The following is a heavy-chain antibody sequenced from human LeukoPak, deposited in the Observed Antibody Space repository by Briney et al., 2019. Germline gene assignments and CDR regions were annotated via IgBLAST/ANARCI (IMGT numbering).Heavy chain of an antibody. J-gene: IGHJ3*02. CDR3: ARDLTVATRNAFDI. D-gene: IGHD5-12*01. CDR2: IYTSGST. CDR1: GGSISSYY. Sequence: PSETLSLTCTVSGGSISSYYWSWIRQPAGKGLEWIGRIYTSGSTNYNPSLKSRVTMSVDTSKNQFSLKLSSVTAADTAVYYCARDLTVATRNAFDIWGQGTMVTVS. V-gene: IGHV4-4*07.